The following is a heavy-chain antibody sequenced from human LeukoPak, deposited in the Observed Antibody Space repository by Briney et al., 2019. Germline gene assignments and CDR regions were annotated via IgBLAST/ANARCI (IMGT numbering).Heavy chain of an antibody. CDR1: GGSFSGYY. V-gene: IGHV4-34*01. Sequence: PSETLSLTCAVYGGSFSGYYWSWIRQPPGKGLEWIGEINHSGSTNYNPSLKSRVTISVDTSKNQFSLKLSSVTAADTAVYYCARKYCSSTSCYKNWFDPWGQGTLVTVSS. D-gene: IGHD2-2*01. CDR2: INHSGST. J-gene: IGHJ5*02. CDR3: ARKYCSSTSCYKNWFDP.